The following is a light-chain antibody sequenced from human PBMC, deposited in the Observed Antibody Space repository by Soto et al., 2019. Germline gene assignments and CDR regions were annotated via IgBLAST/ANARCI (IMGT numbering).Light chain of an antibody. Sequence: QMTQSPSSLSASVGDRVTITCRASQSINYLNWYQQESGKAPKLLIYATYNLQSGVPSRFSGSGSGTDFTLTISDLQREDFATYYCQQSDRTPLTFGGGTKVDI. J-gene: IGKJ4*01. V-gene: IGKV1-39*01. CDR3: QQSDRTPLT. CDR2: ATY. CDR1: QSINY.